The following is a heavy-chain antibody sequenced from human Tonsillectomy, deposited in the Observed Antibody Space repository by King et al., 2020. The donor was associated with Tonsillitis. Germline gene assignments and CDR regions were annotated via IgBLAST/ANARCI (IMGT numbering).Heavy chain of an antibody. V-gene: IGHV3-48*02. J-gene: IGHJ4*02. CDR1: GFTFSSYS. CDR2: ISSSSSTI. CDR3: ARCANYDILTGPPPDY. D-gene: IGHD3-9*01. Sequence: VQLVESGGGLVQPGGSLRLSCAASGFTFSSYSMNWVRQAPGKGLEWVSYISSSSSTIYYADSVKGRFTISRDNAKNSLYLQMNSLRDEDTAVYYCARCANYDILTGPPPDYWGQGTLVTGSS.